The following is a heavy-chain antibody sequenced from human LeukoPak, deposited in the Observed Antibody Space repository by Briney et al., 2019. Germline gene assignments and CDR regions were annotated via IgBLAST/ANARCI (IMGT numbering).Heavy chain of an antibody. V-gene: IGHV4-59*01. D-gene: IGHD6-19*01. CDR3: ARGGSSSGPFDF. J-gene: IGHJ4*02. CDR1: GASTSSYY. CDR2: IYYSGNT. Sequence: SETLSPTCTVSGASTSSYYWSWIRQPPGKGLEWIGYIYYSGNTNYNPSLKSRVTTSVDTSKNQFSLKLSSVTAADTAVYFCARGGSSSGPFDFWGQGTLVTVSS.